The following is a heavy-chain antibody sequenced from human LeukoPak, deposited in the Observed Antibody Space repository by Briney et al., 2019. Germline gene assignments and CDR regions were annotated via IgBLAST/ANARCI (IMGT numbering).Heavy chain of an antibody. J-gene: IGHJ4*02. CDR2: ISSSSSYI. CDR1: GFTFSSYS. D-gene: IGHD2-15*01. CDR3: ARDGGYCSGGSCYSFDY. Sequence: PGGSLRLSCAASGFTFSSYSMNWVRQAPGKGLEWVSSISSSSSYIYYADSVKGRFTISRDNAKNSLDLQMNSLRAEDTAVYYCARDGGYCSGGSCYSFDYWGQGTLVTVSS. V-gene: IGHV3-21*01.